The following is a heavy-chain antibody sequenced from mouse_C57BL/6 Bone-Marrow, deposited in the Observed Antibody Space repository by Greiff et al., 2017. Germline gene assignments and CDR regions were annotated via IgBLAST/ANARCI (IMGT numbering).Heavy chain of an antibody. CDR1: GFTFSDYY. D-gene: IGHD1-1*01. CDR2: ISNGGGST. Sequence: EVHLVESGGGLVQPGGSLKLSCAASGFTFSDYYMYWVRQTPEKRLEWVAYISNGGGSTYYPDTVKGRFTISRDNAKNTLYLQMSRLKSEDTAMYYCAGNGITGGYFDYWGQGTTLTVSS. CDR3: AGNGITGGYFDY. V-gene: IGHV5-12*01. J-gene: IGHJ2*01.